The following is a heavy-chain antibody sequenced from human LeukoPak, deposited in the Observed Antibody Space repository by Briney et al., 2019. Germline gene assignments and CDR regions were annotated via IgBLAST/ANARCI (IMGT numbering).Heavy chain of an antibody. CDR1: GFTFSDYY. Sequence: PGGSLRLSCAASGFTFSDYYMSWIRQAPGKGLEWVSYISSSGSTIYYADSVKGRFTISRDNAKNSLYLQMNSPRAEDTAVYYCARDHFACGGDCYPPGVYYYYYGMDVWGQGTTVTVSS. V-gene: IGHV3-11*04. J-gene: IGHJ6*01. CDR3: ARDHFACGGDCYPPGVYYYYYGMDV. CDR2: ISSSGSTI. D-gene: IGHD2-21*02.